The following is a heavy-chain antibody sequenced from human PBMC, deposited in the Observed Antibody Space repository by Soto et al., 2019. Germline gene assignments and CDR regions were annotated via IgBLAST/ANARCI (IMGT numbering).Heavy chain of an antibody. D-gene: IGHD5-18*01. CDR3: ARGDVDTSVFDP. Sequence: QVQLQESGPGLVKPSETLSLTCTVSGGSISSYYWSWIRQPPGKGLEWIGYIYYSGSTNYNPSLKRRVTISVDTSKNQFSLKLSSVTAADTAVYYCARGDVDTSVFDPWGQGTLVTVSS. V-gene: IGHV4-59*01. CDR2: IYYSGST. J-gene: IGHJ5*02. CDR1: GGSISSYY.